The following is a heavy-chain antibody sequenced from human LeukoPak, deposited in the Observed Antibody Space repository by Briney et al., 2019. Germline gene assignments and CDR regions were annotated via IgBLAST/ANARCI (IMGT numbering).Heavy chain of an antibody. CDR2: VHHGGAS. Sequence: PSETPSLTCAVPGDSITSHSWWSWVRQPPGKGLEWIGEVHHGGASNYDPSLESRVTISVDTSKNRFSLNLRSVTAADTATYYCASHVTVLGTRGFDFWGRGTLVTVS. J-gene: IGHJ4*02. CDR3: ASHVTVLGTRGFDF. CDR1: GDSITSHSW. V-gene: IGHV4-4*02. D-gene: IGHD6-19*01.